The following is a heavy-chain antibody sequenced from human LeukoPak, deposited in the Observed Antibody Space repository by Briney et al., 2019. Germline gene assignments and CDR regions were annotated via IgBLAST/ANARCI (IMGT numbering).Heavy chain of an antibody. D-gene: IGHD6-13*01. CDR3: ARGVAASSSSWYPTPTFDY. Sequence: GRSLRLSCAASGFTFDDYAMHWVRQAPGKGLEWVAVISYDGSNKYYADSVKGRFTISRDNSKNTLYLQMNSLRAEDTAVYYCARGVAASSSSWYPTPTFDYWGQGTLVTVSS. CDR2: ISYDGSNK. V-gene: IGHV3-30-3*01. CDR1: GFTFDDYA. J-gene: IGHJ4*02.